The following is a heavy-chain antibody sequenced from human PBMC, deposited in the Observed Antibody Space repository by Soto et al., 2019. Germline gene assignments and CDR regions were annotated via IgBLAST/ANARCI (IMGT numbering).Heavy chain of an antibody. J-gene: IGHJ5*02. CDR3: ARDSSGYDRLNWFDP. V-gene: IGHV3-48*02. CDR2: ISSSSSTI. D-gene: IGHD5-12*01. Sequence: GGSLRLSCAASGFTFSSYSMNWVRQAPGKGLEWVSYISSSSSTIYYADSVKGRFTISRDNAKNSLNLQMNSLRDEDTAVYYCARDSSGYDRLNWFDPWGQGTLVTVSS. CDR1: GFTFSSYS.